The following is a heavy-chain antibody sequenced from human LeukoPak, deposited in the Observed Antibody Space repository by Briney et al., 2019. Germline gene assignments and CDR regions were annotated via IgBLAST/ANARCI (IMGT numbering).Heavy chain of an antibody. Sequence: GGSLRLSCAASGFTFDDYAMHWVRQAPGKGLEWVAGISWNSGRIGYADSVKGRFTISRDNAKNSLYLQMNSLRAEDTAVYYCARVTGGYNLVDYWGQGTLVTVSS. D-gene: IGHD5-24*01. J-gene: IGHJ4*02. CDR3: ARVTGGYNLVDY. CDR2: ISWNSGRI. V-gene: IGHV3-9*01. CDR1: GFTFDDYA.